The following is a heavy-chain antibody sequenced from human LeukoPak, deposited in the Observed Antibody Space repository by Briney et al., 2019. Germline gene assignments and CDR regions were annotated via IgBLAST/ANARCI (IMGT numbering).Heavy chain of an antibody. CDR2: IYYSGST. Sequence: SETLSLTCIVSGGSICSSSYYWGWIRQPPGKGLEWIGSIYYSGSTYYNPSLKSRVTISVDTSKNQFSLKLSSVTAADTAVYYCARDSVAGTNSVNHYWGQGTLVTVSS. CDR3: ARDSVAGTNSVNHY. D-gene: IGHD6-19*01. CDR1: GGSICSSSYY. J-gene: IGHJ4*02. V-gene: IGHV4-39*02.